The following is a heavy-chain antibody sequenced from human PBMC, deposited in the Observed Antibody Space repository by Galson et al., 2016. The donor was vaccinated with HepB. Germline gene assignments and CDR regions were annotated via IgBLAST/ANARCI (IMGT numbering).Heavy chain of an antibody. V-gene: IGHV4-59*01. CDR1: GGSISSFF. CDR3: ARGVTGTPYFDF. CDR2: VYKTGST. D-gene: IGHD2-21*02. J-gene: IGHJ4*02. Sequence: ETLSLTCNVSGGSISSFFWSWIRQPPGKELEWIGYVYKTGSTSYSPSLKSRVTVSVDTSKNQFSLKLRSVTPADPAVYYCARGVTGTPYFDFWGQGALVTVSS.